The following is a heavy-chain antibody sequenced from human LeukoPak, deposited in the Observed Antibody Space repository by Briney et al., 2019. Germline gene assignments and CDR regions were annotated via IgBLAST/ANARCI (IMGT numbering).Heavy chain of an antibody. J-gene: IGHJ4*02. CDR2: IYHSGST. CDR3: ARDVGYSSGWSQFDY. Sequence: SETLSLTCAVSGYSISSGYYWGWIRQPPGKGLEWIGSIYHSGSTYYNPSLKSRVTISVDTSKNQFCLKLSSVTAADTAVYYCARDVGYSSGWSQFDYWGQGTLVTVSS. D-gene: IGHD6-19*01. V-gene: IGHV4-38-2*02. CDR1: GYSISSGYY.